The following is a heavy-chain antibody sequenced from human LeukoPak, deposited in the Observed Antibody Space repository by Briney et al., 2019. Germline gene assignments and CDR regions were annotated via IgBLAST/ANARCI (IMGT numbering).Heavy chain of an antibody. Sequence: KPSETLSLTCTISGGSISNYYWSWMRQSPGKGLEWIGYIYYSGTTNYNPSLKSRVSLSVDTSKNQFSLKLASVTAADTAVYYCARSDTNAWYDYWSQGTLVTVSS. D-gene: IGHD6-13*01. J-gene: IGHJ4*02. V-gene: IGHV4-59*01. CDR3: ARSDTNAWYDY. CDR1: GGSISNYY. CDR2: IYYSGTT.